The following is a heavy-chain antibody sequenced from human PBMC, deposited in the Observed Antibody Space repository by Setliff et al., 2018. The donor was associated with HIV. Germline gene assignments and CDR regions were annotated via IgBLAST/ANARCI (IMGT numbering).Heavy chain of an antibody. CDR1: GGSISSYY. CDR2: IYTSGST. V-gene: IGHV4-4*07. Sequence: SETLSLTCTVSGGSISSYYWSWIRQPAGKGLEWIGHIYTSGSTNYNPSLKSRVTMSVDTSKNQFSLKLSAVTAADTAVYYCARDVPWGNYYYYMDVWGKGTTVTVSS. CDR3: ARDVPWGNYYYYMDV. D-gene: IGHD3-16*01. J-gene: IGHJ6*03.